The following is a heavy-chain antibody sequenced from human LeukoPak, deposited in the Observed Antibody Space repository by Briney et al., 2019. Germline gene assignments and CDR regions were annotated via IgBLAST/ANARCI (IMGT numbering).Heavy chain of an antibody. J-gene: IGHJ3*02. CDR2: INHSGST. Sequence: PSETLSLTCAVYGGSFSGYYWSWIRQPPGKGLEWIGEINHSGSTNYNPSLKSRVTISVDTSKNQFSLKLSSVTAADTAVYYCARRGLRFLEWLTPGAFDIWGQGTMVTVSS. V-gene: IGHV4-34*01. CDR1: GGSFSGYY. CDR3: ARRGLRFLEWLTPGAFDI. D-gene: IGHD3-3*01.